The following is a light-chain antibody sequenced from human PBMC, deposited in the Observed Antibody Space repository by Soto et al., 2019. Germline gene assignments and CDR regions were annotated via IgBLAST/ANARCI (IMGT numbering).Light chain of an antibody. CDR1: SSDVGGYDY. CDR2: EVT. Sequence: QSALTQPPSASGSPGQSGTISCTGTSSDVGGYDYVSWYQQHPGKAPKLMIFEVTKRPPGVPNRFSGSKSGNTASLTVSGLQAEDEADYYCTSYAGSNTPYVFGTGTKVTVL. V-gene: IGLV2-8*01. CDR3: TSYAGSNTPYV. J-gene: IGLJ1*01.